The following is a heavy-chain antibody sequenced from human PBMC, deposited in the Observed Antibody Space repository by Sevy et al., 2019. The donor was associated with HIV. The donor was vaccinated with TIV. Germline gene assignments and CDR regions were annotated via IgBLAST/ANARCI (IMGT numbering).Heavy chain of an antibody. D-gene: IGHD2-21*02. Sequence: GESLKISCQASGYDFKNYWIGWVRHVPGGGLEWMGIVFPGDSDTRYSPSFEGQVTISADKSKTTAYLHWNSLKASDSGIFYCARHPNCGAYCFIDSWGQGTMVTVSS. CDR2: VFPGDSDT. CDR3: ARHPNCGAYCFIDS. V-gene: IGHV5-51*01. CDR1: GYDFKNYW. J-gene: IGHJ4*02.